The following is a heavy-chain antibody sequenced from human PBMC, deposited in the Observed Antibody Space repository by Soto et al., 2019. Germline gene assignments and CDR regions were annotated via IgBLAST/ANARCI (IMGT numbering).Heavy chain of an antibody. CDR1: GGSIRDYF. CDR3: ASVGGDECPDSAGFDY. CDR2: IFYSGRT. V-gene: IGHV4-59*01. D-gene: IGHD2-21*01. J-gene: IGHJ4*02. Sequence: QVQLQESGPGLVKPSETLSLTCTVSGGSIRDYFWTWIRQPPGKVLEWIGYIFYSGRTNYNPSLKSRSSISVDTSKNHFSLQLRSVTAAHPAVYYCASVGGDECPDSAGFDYRAQGTLVTVAS.